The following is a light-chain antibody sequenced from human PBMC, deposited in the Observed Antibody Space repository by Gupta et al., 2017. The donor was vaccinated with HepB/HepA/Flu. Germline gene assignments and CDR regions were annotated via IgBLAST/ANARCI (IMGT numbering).Light chain of an antibody. J-gene: IGKJ1*01. V-gene: IGKV3-15*01. CDR3: QQYNNWPRT. CDR1: QSVSGN. CDR2: GAS. Sequence: EIVMTQSPATLSVSPGERATLSCRSSQSVSGNLAWYQQKPGQAPRLLIYGASTRATGMPARFSGSGSGTEFTLTISSLQSEDFAVYYCQQYNNWPRTFGQGTKVELK.